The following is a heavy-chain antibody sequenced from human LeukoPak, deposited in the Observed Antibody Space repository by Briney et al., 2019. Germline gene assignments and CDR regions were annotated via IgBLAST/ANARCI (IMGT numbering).Heavy chain of an antibody. J-gene: IGHJ6*02. D-gene: IGHD3-16*01. CDR3: ARGGGLDV. V-gene: IGHV3-7*03. CDR1: GSTFSSYW. Sequence: GGSLRLSCAASGSTFSSYWMNWARQAPGKGLEWVASINHNGNVNYYVDSVKGRFTISRDNAKNSLYLQMSNLRAEDTAVYFCARGGGLDVWGQGATVAVSS. CDR2: INHNGNVN.